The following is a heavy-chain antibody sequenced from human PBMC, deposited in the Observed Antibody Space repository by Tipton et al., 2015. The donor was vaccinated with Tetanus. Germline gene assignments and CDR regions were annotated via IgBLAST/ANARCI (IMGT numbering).Heavy chain of an antibody. J-gene: IGHJ3*01. Sequence: RSLRLSCSVSGGSISSGDYFWSWIRQPPGKGLEWIGYIYSSGSTYYNPSLKSRVSLSQDTSKNQFSLKLNSVTAADTAVYYCARETNVLRGVMINGNVFDVWGQGTLVTVSS. CDR3: ARETNVLRGVMINGNVFDV. V-gene: IGHV4-30-4*01. CDR2: IYSSGST. D-gene: IGHD3-10*01. CDR1: GGSISSGDYF.